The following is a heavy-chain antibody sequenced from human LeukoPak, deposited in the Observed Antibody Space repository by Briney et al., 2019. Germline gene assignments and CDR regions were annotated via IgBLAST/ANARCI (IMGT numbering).Heavy chain of an antibody. D-gene: IGHD3-22*01. Sequence: SETLSLTCTVSGGSISSGDYYWSWIRQPPGKGLEWIGYIYYSGSTYYNPSLKSRVTISVDTSTNQFSLKLSSVTAADTAVYYCARGKYYYDSSGYYLGYWGQGTLVTVSS. CDR1: GGSISSGDYY. CDR2: IYYSGST. V-gene: IGHV4-30-4*08. CDR3: ARGKYYYDSSGYYLGY. J-gene: IGHJ4*02.